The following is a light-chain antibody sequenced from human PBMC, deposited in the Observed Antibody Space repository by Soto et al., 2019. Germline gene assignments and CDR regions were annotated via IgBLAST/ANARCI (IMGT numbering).Light chain of an antibody. Sequence: QSALTQPASVSGSPGQSITISCTGTSSDVGGYNFVSWYQQHPGKTPKLLIYGVSNRPSGVSNRFSGSKSCNTASLTISGLQTEYEADYYCSSYTTSSTVVFGGGTKVTVL. CDR1: SSDVGGYNF. V-gene: IGLV2-14*01. CDR2: GVS. CDR3: SSYTTSSTVV. J-gene: IGLJ2*01.